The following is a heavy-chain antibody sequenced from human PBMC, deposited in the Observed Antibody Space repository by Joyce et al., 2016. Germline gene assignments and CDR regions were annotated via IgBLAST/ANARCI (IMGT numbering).Heavy chain of an antibody. J-gene: IGHJ5*02. CDR3: AREAYDCSGGSCYSSWFDP. Sequence: QVQLVQSGAEVKKPGASVKVSCKASGYNFTSYGISWVRQAPGQGLEWMGWISAYNGNTNYAQKLEGRVTMTTDTSTSTAYMELRSLRSDDTAVYYCAREAYDCSGGSCYSSWFDPWGQGTLVTVSS. CDR2: ISAYNGNT. CDR1: GYNFTSYG. D-gene: IGHD2-15*01. V-gene: IGHV1-18*01.